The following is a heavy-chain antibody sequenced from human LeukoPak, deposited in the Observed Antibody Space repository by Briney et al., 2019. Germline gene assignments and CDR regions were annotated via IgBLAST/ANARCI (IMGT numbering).Heavy chain of an antibody. Sequence: GASVKVSCKVSGYTLTELSMHWVRQAPGQGLEWMGGIIPIFGTANYAQKFQGRVTITADESTSTAYMELSSLRSEDTAVYYCARASVEMATISFDYWGQGTLVTVSS. J-gene: IGHJ4*02. V-gene: IGHV1-69*13. CDR3: ARASVEMATISFDY. D-gene: IGHD5-24*01. CDR2: IIPIFGTA. CDR1: GYTLTELS.